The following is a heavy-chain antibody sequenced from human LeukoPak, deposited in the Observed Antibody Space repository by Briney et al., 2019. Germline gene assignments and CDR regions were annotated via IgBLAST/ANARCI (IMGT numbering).Heavy chain of an antibody. D-gene: IGHD1-1*01. CDR1: VGTFRSYA. V-gene: IGHV1-69*05. Sequence: SVKVSCKGSVGTFRSYAISWVRQAPGQGLEWMGRIIPISGTANYAQKFQGRVTITTDESTSTAYMELSSLRSEDTAVYYCASGTGTTNDYWGQGTLVTVSS. J-gene: IGHJ4*02. CDR3: ASGTGTTNDY. CDR2: IIPISGTA.